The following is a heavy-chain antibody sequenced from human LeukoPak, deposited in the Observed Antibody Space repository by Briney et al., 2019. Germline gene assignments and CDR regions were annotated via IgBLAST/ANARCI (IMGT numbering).Heavy chain of an antibody. CDR1: SGSISSSSYD. J-gene: IGHJ5*01. CDR3: VRGDWGSISTSCYPDECRDNWFDS. D-gene: IGHD2-2*01. CDR2: IYYSGST. V-gene: IGHV4-61*05. Sequence: SETLSLTCTVSSGSISSSSYDWGWIRQPPGKGLDWIEYIYYSGSTNYNPSLKSRVTISVDTSKNQFSLKLTSVTAADTAVYYCVRGDWGSISTSCYPDECRDNWFDSWGQGTLVTVSS.